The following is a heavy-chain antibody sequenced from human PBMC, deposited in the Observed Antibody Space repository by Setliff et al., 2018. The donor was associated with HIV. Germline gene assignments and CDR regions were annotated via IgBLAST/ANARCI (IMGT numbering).Heavy chain of an antibody. CDR2: IYTSEST. Sequence: SETLSLTCSVSGDSLSSGDSYWAWIRQPPGKGLEWIGRIYTSESTNYNPSLKSRVTMSLDTSRNQFSLTLSSVTAADTAVYYCARDYGDYVFAFDIWGQGTMVTVSS. D-gene: IGHD4-17*01. CDR3: ARDYGDYVFAFDI. J-gene: IGHJ3*02. CDR1: GDSLSSGDSY. V-gene: IGHV4-61*08.